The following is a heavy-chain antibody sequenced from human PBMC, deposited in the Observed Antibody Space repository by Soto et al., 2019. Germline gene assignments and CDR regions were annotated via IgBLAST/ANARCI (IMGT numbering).Heavy chain of an antibody. V-gene: IGHV1-2*02. CDR2: INPNSGGT. J-gene: IGHJ6*02. CDR3: ARAEHYGSGSYIYYYGMDA. CDR1: GYTFTGYY. D-gene: IGHD3-10*01. Sequence: GASVKVSCKASGYTFTGYYMHWVRQAPGQGLEWMGWINPNSGGTNYAQKFQGRVTMTRDTSISTAYMELSRLRSDDTAVYYCARAEHYGSGSYIYYYGMDAWGQGTTVTVSS.